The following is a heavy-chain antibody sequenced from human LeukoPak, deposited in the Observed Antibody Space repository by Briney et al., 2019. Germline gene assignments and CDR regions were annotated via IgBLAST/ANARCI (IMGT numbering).Heavy chain of an antibody. Sequence: PGRSLRLSCAASGFTFDDYAMHWVRQAPGKGLEWVSGISWNSGSIGYADSMKGRFTISRDNAKNSLYLQMNSLRAEDTALYYCAKDKAVAGHDHYFDYWGQGTLVTVSS. CDR3: AKDKAVAGHDHYFDY. CDR1: GFTFDDYA. D-gene: IGHD6-19*01. CDR2: ISWNSGSI. V-gene: IGHV3-9*01. J-gene: IGHJ4*02.